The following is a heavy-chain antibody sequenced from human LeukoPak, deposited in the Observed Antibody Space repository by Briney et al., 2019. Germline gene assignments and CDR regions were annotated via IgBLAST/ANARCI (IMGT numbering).Heavy chain of an antibody. V-gene: IGHV3-33*01. Sequence: GTSLRLSCAASGFVFNTFGMHWVRQAPGKGLEGVATMWYDGSNKYYADSVKGRFTISRDNSKDTLYLQMNSLRAEDTALYYCARGPSYGDYADHWGQGTLVVVSS. CDR2: MWYDGSNK. CDR3: ARGPSYGDYADH. CDR1: GFVFNTFG. D-gene: IGHD4-17*01. J-gene: IGHJ5*02.